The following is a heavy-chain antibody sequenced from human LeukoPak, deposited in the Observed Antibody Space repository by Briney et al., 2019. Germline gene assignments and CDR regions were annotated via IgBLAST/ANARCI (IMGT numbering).Heavy chain of an antibody. J-gene: IGHJ6*02. V-gene: IGHV4-4*02. CDR1: GGSISSSNW. D-gene: IGHD3-16*02. CDR3: ARVNRFGELSTNYYYGMDV. CDR2: IYHSGST. Sequence: PSGTLSLTCAVSGGSISSSNWWSWVRQPPGKGLEWIGEIYHSGSTNYNPSLKSRVTISVDKSKNQFSLKLSSVTAADTAVYYCARVNRFGELSTNYYYGMDVWGQGTTVTVSS.